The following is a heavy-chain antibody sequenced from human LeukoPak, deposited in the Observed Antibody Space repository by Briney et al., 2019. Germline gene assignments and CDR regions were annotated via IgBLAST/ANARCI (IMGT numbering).Heavy chain of an antibody. Sequence: SQTLPLTCTVSGGSINSGSFYWNWIRQSAGKGLEWIGHIYTSGTTNYNPSLKSRVTISLDTSKSQFSLKLNSVTAADTAVYYCARCTSTSCYNFDYWGQGALVTVSS. V-gene: IGHV4-61*09. CDR2: IYTSGTT. CDR1: GGSINSGSFY. D-gene: IGHD2-2*02. J-gene: IGHJ4*02. CDR3: ARCTSTSCYNFDY.